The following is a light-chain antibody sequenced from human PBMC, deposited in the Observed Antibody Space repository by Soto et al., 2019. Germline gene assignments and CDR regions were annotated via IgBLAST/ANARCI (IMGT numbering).Light chain of an antibody. CDR1: QSVSSS. Sequence: EIVLTQSPATLSLSPGETATLSCRASQSVSSSLAWYQQKPGQTPRLLIYDASNRATGIPARFSGSGSGTDFSLTVSSLDPADFAVYYCQQHSSWPLTLGGGTKVEIK. V-gene: IGKV3-11*01. J-gene: IGKJ4*01. CDR3: QQHSSWPLT. CDR2: DAS.